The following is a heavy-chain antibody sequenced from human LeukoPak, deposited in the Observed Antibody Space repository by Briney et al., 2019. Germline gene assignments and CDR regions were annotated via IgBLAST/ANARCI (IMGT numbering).Heavy chain of an antibody. D-gene: IGHD3-9*01. CDR2: ITSGGDYI. J-gene: IGHJ4*02. V-gene: IGHV3-21*01. CDR1: GFTFNTFN. CDR3: ARGHYDVLAASYKWTPDY. Sequence: SGGALRLSCAASGFTFNTFNMNWIRQAPGKGLEWVSSITSGGDYIYYADSVKGRFTTSRDNAKNSLSLQLNSLRVEDTAVYYCARGHYDVLAASYKWTPDYWGQGTLVTVSS.